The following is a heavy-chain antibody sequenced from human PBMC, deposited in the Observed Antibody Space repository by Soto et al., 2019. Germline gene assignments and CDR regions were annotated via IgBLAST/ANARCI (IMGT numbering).Heavy chain of an antibody. J-gene: IGHJ4*02. CDR3: ARGRGFCSSNHCYDFDY. D-gene: IGHD2-2*01. V-gene: IGHV5-51*01. CDR2: IYPGDFNI. Sequence: PGESLKISCKTSGYSFSNYWIAWVRQKPGKGLEWMGAIYPGDFNIKYIPAFQGQVTISADKSFSTVYLQWRSLKASDTAMYYWARGRGFCSSNHCYDFDYWGQGALVTVSS. CDR1: GYSFSNYW.